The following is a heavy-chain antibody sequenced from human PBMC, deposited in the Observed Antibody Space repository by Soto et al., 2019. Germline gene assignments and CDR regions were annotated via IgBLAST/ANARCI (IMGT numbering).Heavy chain of an antibody. J-gene: IGHJ6*02. D-gene: IGHD2-2*01. CDR3: ARSQGSSTSLEIYYYYYYGMDV. Sequence: QVQLVQSGAEVNKPGSSVKVSCKASGGTFSSYAISWVRQAPGQGLEWMGGIIPISGTANYAQKVQGRVTITADESTSTAYMELSSLRSEDTAVYYCARSQGSSTSLEIYYYYYYGMDVWGQGTTVTVSS. CDR1: GGTFSSYA. CDR2: IIPISGTA. V-gene: IGHV1-69*01.